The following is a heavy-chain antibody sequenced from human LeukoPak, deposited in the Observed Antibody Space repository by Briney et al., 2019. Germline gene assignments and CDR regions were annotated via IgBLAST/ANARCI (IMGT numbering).Heavy chain of an antibody. CDR1: GFTFSSYW. J-gene: IGHJ5*02. Sequence: GSLRLSCAASGFTFSSYWMHWVRQAPGKGLVWVSRINTDGSSTSYADSVKGRFTISRDSSNNTLYLQMHSLRAEDTAIYYCAKDPITSSRTNWFDPWGQGTLVTVSS. D-gene: IGHD1-14*01. CDR2: INTDGSST. CDR3: AKDPITSSRTNWFDP. V-gene: IGHV3-74*01.